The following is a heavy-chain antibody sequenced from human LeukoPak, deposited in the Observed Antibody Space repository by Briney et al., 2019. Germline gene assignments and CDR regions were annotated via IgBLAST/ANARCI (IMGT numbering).Heavy chain of an antibody. J-gene: IGHJ4*02. D-gene: IGHD5-12*01. CDR1: GYTFTSYY. V-gene: IGHV1-46*01. CDR2: INPSGGST. CDR3: AKDPGSGGYDQKGDY. Sequence: GASVKVSCKASGYTFTSYYMHWVRQAPGQGLEWMGIINPSGGSTSYAQKFQGRVTMTRDTSTSTVYMELSSLRSEDTAVYYCAKDPGSGGYDQKGDYWGQGTLVTVSS.